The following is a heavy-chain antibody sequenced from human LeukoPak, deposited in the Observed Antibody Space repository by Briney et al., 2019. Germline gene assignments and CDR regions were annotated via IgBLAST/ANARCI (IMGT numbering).Heavy chain of an antibody. CDR1: GFTFRDHS. Sequence: GGSLRLSCAVSGFTFRDHSMHWVRQAPGKGLEWVAAIWYDGSNKYYADSVKGRFTISRDNSKNTLYLQMNSLRAEDTAVFFCARGQIPYFYYMDVWGNGTTVTVAS. V-gene: IGHV3-33*01. CDR2: IWYDGSNK. CDR3: ARGQIPYFYYMDV. J-gene: IGHJ6*03.